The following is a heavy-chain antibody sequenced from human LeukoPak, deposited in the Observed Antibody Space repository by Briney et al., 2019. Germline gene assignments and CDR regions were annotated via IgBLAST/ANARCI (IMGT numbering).Heavy chain of an antibody. J-gene: IGHJ6*02. Sequence: TSETLSLTCTVSGGSINTYYWSWIRQPPGKGLEWIGYIYYSGSTNYNPSLESRVTISVDTSKNHFSLKLSSVTTADTAVYYCARSYGSGSLVYYYGVDVWGQGTTVTVSS. CDR2: IYYSGST. V-gene: IGHV4-59*01. D-gene: IGHD3-10*01. CDR1: GGSINTYY. CDR3: ARSYGSGSLVYYYGVDV.